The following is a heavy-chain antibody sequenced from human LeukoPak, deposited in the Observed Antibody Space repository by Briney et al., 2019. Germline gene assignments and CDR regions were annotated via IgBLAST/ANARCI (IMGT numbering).Heavy chain of an antibody. CDR3: ANDLPGRTWFDT. J-gene: IGHJ5*02. D-gene: IGHD3/OR15-3a*01. CDR2: IRGSGGTT. V-gene: IGHV3-23*01. Sequence: PGGSLRLSCAASGFTFSSHSMSWVRQAPGQGLEWVSSIRGSGGTTYYADPVQGRSTISRDNSKNTLYLQMNSLRAEDTAIYYCANDLPGRTWFDTWGQGTLVTVSS. CDR1: GFTFSSHS.